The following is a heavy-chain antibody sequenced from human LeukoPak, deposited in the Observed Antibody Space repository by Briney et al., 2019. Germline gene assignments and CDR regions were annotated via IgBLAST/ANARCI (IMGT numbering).Heavy chain of an antibody. V-gene: IGHV4-30-4*08. CDR2: IYYNAST. CDR1: GGSMSSGDYY. J-gene: IGHJ5*02. Sequence: SETLSLTCTVSGGSMSSGDYYWSWIRQPPGRGLGWIGYIYYNASTYYNPSLKSRVTISVDTTKNQFSLKLSSVTAADTAVYYCARTSLGGAWFDPWGQGTLVTVSS. D-gene: IGHD3-10*01. CDR3: ARTSLGGAWFDP.